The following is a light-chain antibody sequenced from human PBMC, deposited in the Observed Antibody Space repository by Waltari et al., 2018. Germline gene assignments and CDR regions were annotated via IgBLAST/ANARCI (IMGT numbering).Light chain of an antibody. Sequence: QSALTQPASVSGSPGQSITISCSGTSRDVGGYNLLSWYQQHPGKDPKLMPYDVSKRPSGVSNRFSGSKSGNTASLTISGLQADDEADYYCSSYTSSSYVIFGGGTKLTVL. V-gene: IGLV2-14*01. J-gene: IGLJ2*01. CDR2: DVS. CDR1: SRDVGGYNL. CDR3: SSYTSSSYVI.